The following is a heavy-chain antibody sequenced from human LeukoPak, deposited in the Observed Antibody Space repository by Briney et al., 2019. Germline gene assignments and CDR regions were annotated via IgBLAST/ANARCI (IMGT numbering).Heavy chain of an antibody. CDR1: GFNFSSHR. Sequence: GGSLRLSCAASGFNFSSHRMNSVRQAPGKGLEWVSYISSSSDYIYYADSVKGRFTISRDNAKNSLYLQMSSLRAEDTAVYYCARALYDFWSGYYPIFDYWGQGTLVTVSS. CDR3: ARALYDFWSGYYPIFDY. V-gene: IGHV3-21*01. D-gene: IGHD3-3*01. CDR2: ISSSSDYI. J-gene: IGHJ4*02.